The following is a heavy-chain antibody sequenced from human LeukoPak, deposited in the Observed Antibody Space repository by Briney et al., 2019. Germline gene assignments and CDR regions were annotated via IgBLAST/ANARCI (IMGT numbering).Heavy chain of an antibody. V-gene: IGHV1-18*01. Sequence: GASVKVSCKTSGYTFTTYGISWVRQAPGQGLEWMGWISGYNGNTNYAQKFQGRVTITTDESTSTAYMELSSLRSEDTAVYYCARGQRITIFGVVGNWFDPWGQGTLVTVSS. CDR3: ARGQRITIFGVVGNWFDP. J-gene: IGHJ5*02. CDR1: GYTFTTYG. CDR2: ISGYNGNT. D-gene: IGHD3-3*01.